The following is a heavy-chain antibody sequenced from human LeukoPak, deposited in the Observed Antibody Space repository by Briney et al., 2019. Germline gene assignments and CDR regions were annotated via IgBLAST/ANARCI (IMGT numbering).Heavy chain of an antibody. CDR3: ARDENSGMIYSYCSGGSCWGAYNWFDP. V-gene: IGHV4-39*02. Sequence: PSETLSLTCTVSGGSISSSSYYWGWIRQPPGKGLEWIGSIYYSGSTYYDPSLKSRVAIAVDTSKNQFSLKLSYVTAADTAVYYCARDENSGMIYSYCSGGSCWGAYNWFDPWGQGTLVTVFS. D-gene: IGHD2-15*01. CDR1: GGSISSSSYY. J-gene: IGHJ5*02. CDR2: IYYSGST.